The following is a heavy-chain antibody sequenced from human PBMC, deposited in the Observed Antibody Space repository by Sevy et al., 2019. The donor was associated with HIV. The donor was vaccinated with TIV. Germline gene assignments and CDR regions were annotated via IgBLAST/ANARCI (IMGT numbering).Heavy chain of an antibody. CDR1: GFTFSSYG. V-gene: IGHV3-30*18. J-gene: IGHJ4*02. CDR3: AKDYYDSSGYPEFFDS. Sequence: GGSLRLSCAASGFTFSSYGMHWVRQAPGKGLEWVAVISYDGSNKYYADSVKGRFTISRDNSKNTLYLQMNSLRAEDTAVYYCAKDYYDSSGYPEFFDSWGQGTLVTVSS. D-gene: IGHD3-22*01. CDR2: ISYDGSNK.